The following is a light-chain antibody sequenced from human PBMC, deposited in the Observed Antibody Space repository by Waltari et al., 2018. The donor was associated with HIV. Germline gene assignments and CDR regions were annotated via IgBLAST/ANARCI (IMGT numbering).Light chain of an antibody. CDR3: QAWDSSAMV. CDR1: ELGNNC. CDR2: GDS. Sequence: YELTQPPSVSVSGGQTATITCTGHELGNNCVCWYQQKPGQSPILVIYGDSKRPSGIPERFSGSNSGGTATLTISGTQAMDEADYYCQAWDSSAMVFGGGTKLTVL. V-gene: IGLV3-1*01. J-gene: IGLJ2*01.